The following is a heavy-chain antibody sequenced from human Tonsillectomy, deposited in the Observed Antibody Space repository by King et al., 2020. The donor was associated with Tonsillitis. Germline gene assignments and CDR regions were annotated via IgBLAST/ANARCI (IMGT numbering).Heavy chain of an antibody. CDR2: IIPIFGTA. CDR1: GGTFSSYA. CDR3: ARLAGTTVTTTPSCFYSVDV. V-gene: IGHV1-69*01. J-gene: IGHJ6*02. D-gene: IGHD4-11*01. Sequence: VQLVESGAEVKKPGSSVKVSCKASGGTFSSYAISWVRQAPGQGLEWMGGIIPIFGTATYAQKFQGRVTITADESTSTAYMELSSLRSEDTAVYYCARLAGTTVTTTPSCFYSVDVCGQGTTVTVSS.